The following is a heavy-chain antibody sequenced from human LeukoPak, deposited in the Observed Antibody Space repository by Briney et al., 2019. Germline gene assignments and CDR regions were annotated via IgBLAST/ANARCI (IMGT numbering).Heavy chain of an antibody. CDR1: GYTFTSYG. J-gene: IGHJ6*02. D-gene: IGHD3-9*01. CDR3: ARERYFDWLLSARYYYYGMDV. Sequence: SVKVSCKASGYTFTSYGISWVRQAPGQGLEWMGRIIPILGIANYAQKFQGRVTITADKSTSTAYMELSSLRSEDTAVYYCARERYFDWLLSARYYYYGMDVWGQGTTVTVSS. V-gene: IGHV1-69*04. CDR2: IIPILGIA.